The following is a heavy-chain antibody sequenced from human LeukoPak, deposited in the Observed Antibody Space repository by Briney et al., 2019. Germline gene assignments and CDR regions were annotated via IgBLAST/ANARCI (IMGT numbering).Heavy chain of an antibody. CDR1: GYSISSGYY. D-gene: IGHD1-1*01. CDR3: ARAPNWKHFDY. J-gene: IGHJ4*02. CDR2: IYHSGST. V-gene: IGHV4-38-2*02. Sequence: SETLSLTCTVSGYSISSGYYWGWIRQPPGKGLEWIGSIYHSGSTYYNPSLKSRVTISVDKSKNQFSLKLSSVTAADTAVYYCARAPNWKHFDYWGQGTLVTVSS.